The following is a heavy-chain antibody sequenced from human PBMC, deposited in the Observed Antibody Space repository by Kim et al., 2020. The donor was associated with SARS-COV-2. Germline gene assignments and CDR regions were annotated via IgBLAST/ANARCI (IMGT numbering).Heavy chain of an antibody. Sequence: YADSVKGRFTISGDNAKNSLYLQMNSLRAEDTAVYYCARDPLIAAAGTNYWGQGTLVTVSS. CDR3: ARDPLIAAAGTNY. D-gene: IGHD6-13*01. J-gene: IGHJ4*02. V-gene: IGHV3-11*04.